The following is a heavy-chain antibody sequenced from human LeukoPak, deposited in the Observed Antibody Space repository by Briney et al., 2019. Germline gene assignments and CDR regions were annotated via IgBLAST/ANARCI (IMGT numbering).Heavy chain of an antibody. Sequence: KRSETLSLTCTVSGGSLSSYYWSWIRQPPGKGLEWIGYIYYSGSTKYNPSLKSRVTISIDTSKNQFSLRLSSVTAADTAVYYCARQESGSGSYLSYFDYWGQGTLVTVSS. CDR2: IYYSGST. CDR3: ARQESGSGSYLSYFDY. J-gene: IGHJ4*02. CDR1: GGSLSSYY. V-gene: IGHV4-59*08. D-gene: IGHD3-10*01.